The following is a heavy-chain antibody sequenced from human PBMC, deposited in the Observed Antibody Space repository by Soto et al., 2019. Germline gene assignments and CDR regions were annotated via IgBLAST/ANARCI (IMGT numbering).Heavy chain of an antibody. Sequence: DVQLVESGGGLVQPGRSLRLSCVASGFTFDDYAMHWVRQAPGKGLEWVSGISWNSGSIGYADSVKGRFTISRDNAKKSLYLQMNRLRAEDTALYYCAKDNSGLIVRGVMNYWGQGTLVSVSS. CDR1: GFTFDDYA. CDR3: AKDNSGLIVRGVMNY. D-gene: IGHD3-10*01. CDR2: ISWNSGSI. V-gene: IGHV3-9*01. J-gene: IGHJ4*02.